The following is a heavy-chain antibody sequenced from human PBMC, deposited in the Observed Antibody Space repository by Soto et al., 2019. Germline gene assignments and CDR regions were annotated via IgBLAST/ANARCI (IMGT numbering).Heavy chain of an antibody. J-gene: IGHJ4*02. CDR3: ARVGSSWYTSPDY. V-gene: IGHV4-59*01. CDR2: IYYSGST. D-gene: IGHD6-13*01. CDR1: GGSISSYY. Sequence: QVQLQESGPGLVTPSETLSLTCTVSGGSISSYYWSWIRQPPGKGLEWIGYIYYSGSTNYNPSLKSRGTISVDTAKNQFSLKLSSVTAADTAVYYCARVGSSWYTSPDYWGQGTLVTVSS.